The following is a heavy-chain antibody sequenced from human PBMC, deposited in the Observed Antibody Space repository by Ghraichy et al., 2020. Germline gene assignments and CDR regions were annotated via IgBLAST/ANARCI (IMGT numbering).Heavy chain of an antibody. D-gene: IGHD3-3*01. CDR3: AREPIFGVVKIVLGAFDI. CDR1: GYTFTSYG. Sequence: ASVKVSCKASGYTFTSYGISWVRQAPGQGLEWMGWISAYNGNTNYAQKLQGRVTMTTDTSTSTAYMELRSLRSDDTAVYYCAREPIFGVVKIVLGAFDIWGQGTMVTVSS. J-gene: IGHJ3*02. CDR2: ISAYNGNT. V-gene: IGHV1-18*01.